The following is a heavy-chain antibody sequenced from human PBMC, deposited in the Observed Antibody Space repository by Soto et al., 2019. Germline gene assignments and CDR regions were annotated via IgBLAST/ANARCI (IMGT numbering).Heavy chain of an antibody. Sequence: PGGSLRLSCAASGFTFSSYAMSWVRQAPGKGLEWVSAISGSGGSTYYADSVKGRFTISRDNSKNTLYLQMNSLRAEDTAVYYCAKLPVYDYIWGSYRSSYFDYWGQGTLVTVSS. CDR3: AKLPVYDYIWGSYRSSYFDY. V-gene: IGHV3-23*01. CDR2: ISGSGGST. CDR1: GFTFSSYA. J-gene: IGHJ4*02. D-gene: IGHD3-16*02.